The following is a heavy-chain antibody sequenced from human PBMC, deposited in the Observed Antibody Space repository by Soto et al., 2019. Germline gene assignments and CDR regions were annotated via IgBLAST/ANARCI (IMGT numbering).Heavy chain of an antibody. CDR2: IWYDGSNK. CDR1: GFTFSSYG. D-gene: IGHD3-9*01. Sequence: PGGSLRLSCAASGFTFSSYGMHWVRHAPGKGLEWVAVIWYDGSNKYYADSVKGRFTISRDNSKNTLYLQMNSLRAEDTAVYYCARDLGPYYDILTGYSSNYYYGMDVWGQGTTVTVSS. V-gene: IGHV3-33*01. CDR3: ARDLGPYYDILTGYSSNYYYGMDV. J-gene: IGHJ6*02.